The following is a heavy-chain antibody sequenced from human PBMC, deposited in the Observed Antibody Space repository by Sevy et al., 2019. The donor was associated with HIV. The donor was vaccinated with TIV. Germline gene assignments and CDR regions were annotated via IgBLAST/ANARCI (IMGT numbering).Heavy chain of an antibody. CDR2: INGDGSEK. J-gene: IGHJ4*02. Sequence: GESLKISCAASGFTLSSSWMSWVRQAPGKGLEWVANINGDGSEKYYVDSVKGRFTISRDNAKNSLYLQMNSLRAEDTAVYYCATEGAGAYNYWGQGILVTVSS. V-gene: IGHV3-7*01. CDR3: ATEGAGAYNY. D-gene: IGHD2-21*01. CDR1: GFTLSSSW.